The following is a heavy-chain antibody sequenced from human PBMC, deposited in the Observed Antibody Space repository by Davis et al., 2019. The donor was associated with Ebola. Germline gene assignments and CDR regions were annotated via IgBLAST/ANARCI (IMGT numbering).Heavy chain of an antibody. D-gene: IGHD1-26*01. J-gene: IGHJ6*03. Sequence: GESLKISCAASGFTFSGSAMHWVRQASGKGLEWVGRIRSIANNYATAYAASVKGRFTISRDDSKSTAYLQMHSLKTEDTAVYYCKGGLGFMGVWGKGTTVTVSS. CDR1: GFTFSGSA. CDR3: KGGLGFMGV. V-gene: IGHV3-73*01. CDR2: IRSIANNYAT.